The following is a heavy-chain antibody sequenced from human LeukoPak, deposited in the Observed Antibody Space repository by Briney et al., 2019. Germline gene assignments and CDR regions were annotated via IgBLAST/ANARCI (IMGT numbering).Heavy chain of an antibody. V-gene: IGHV1-46*01. Sequence: ASVKVSCKASGYTFTSYYMHWVRQAPGQGLEWMGIINPSVGITSYAQKFQGRVTMTRDTSTSTVYMELSSLRSEDTAVYYCARDGSDSSGYYYSGYYYYMDVWGKGTTVTISS. D-gene: IGHD3-22*01. CDR3: ARDGSDSSGYYYSGYYYYMDV. CDR2: INPSVGIT. J-gene: IGHJ6*03. CDR1: GYTFTSYY.